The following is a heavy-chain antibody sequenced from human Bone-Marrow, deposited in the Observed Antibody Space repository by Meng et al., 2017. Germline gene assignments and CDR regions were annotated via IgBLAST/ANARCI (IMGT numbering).Heavy chain of an antibody. J-gene: IGHJ4*02. Sequence: ASVKVSCKASGYKFIIYWVYWVRQAPGQGLEWMGWISAYNGNTNYAQKLQGRVTMTTDTSTSTAYMELRSLRSDDTAVYYCARGIMWFGASLPHFDYWGQGTLVTVSS. CDR1: GYKFIIYW. D-gene: IGHD3-10*01. CDR2: ISAYNGNT. V-gene: IGHV1-18*04. CDR3: ARGIMWFGASLPHFDY.